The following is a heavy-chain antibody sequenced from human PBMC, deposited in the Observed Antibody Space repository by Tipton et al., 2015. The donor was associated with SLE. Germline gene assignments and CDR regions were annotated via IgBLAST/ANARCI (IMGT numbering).Heavy chain of an antibody. CDR1: GYSISSGHY. J-gene: IGHJ6*02. Sequence: TLSLTCSVSGYSISSGHYWDWIRQPPGKGLEWIGYIYYSGNTNYNHSLKSRVTISVDRSKNQFSLKLSSVTAADTAVYYCARGGGYYSLSGDYGMDVWGHGTTVTVSS. D-gene: IGHD3-22*01. CDR3: ARGGGYYSLSGDYGMDV. CDR2: IYYSGNT. V-gene: IGHV4-61*01.